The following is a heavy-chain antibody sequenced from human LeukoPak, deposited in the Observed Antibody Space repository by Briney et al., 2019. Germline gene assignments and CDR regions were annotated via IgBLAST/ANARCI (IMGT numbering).Heavy chain of an antibody. CDR3: ARTYYYDSSLDY. J-gene: IGHJ4*02. V-gene: IGHV5-51*01. Sequence: GESLKISCKGSGYSFTSYWIAWVRQMPGKGLEWMGIIYPGDSDTSYSPSFQGPVTISADKSISTAYLQWSSLKASDTAIYYCARTYYYDSSLDYWGQGTLVTVSS. CDR1: GYSFTSYW. D-gene: IGHD3-22*01. CDR2: IYPGDSDT.